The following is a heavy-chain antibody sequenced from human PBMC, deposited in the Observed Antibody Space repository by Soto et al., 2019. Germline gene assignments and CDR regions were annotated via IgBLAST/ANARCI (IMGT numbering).Heavy chain of an antibody. CDR3: ARGHCSGGSCYSKYWFEP. V-gene: IGHV1-69*02. Sequence: QVQLAQSGAEVKKPGSSVKVSCKASGGTFSSYTISWVRQAPGQGLEWMGRIIPILGIANYAQKFQGRVTLTADKSTSAAYMELSSLRSEDTAVYCCARGHCSGGSCYSKYWFEPWGQGTLVTVSS. CDR2: IIPILGIA. CDR1: GGTFSSYT. J-gene: IGHJ5*02. D-gene: IGHD2-15*01.